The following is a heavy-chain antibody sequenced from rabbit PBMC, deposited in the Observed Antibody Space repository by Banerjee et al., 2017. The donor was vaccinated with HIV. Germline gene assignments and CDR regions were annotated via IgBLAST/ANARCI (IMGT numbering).Heavy chain of an antibody. D-gene: IGHD4-1*01. V-gene: IGHV1S7*01. CDR3: ARGSIVVAGVNGNL. J-gene: IGHJ4*01. CDR1: GFDFSSYY. Sequence: GFDFSSYYMSWVRQAPGKGLEWIGYIDPVFGSTYYASWVNGRFTISSHNAQNTLYLQLNSLTAADTATYFCARGSIVVAGVNGNLWGQGTLVTVS. CDR2: IDPVFGST.